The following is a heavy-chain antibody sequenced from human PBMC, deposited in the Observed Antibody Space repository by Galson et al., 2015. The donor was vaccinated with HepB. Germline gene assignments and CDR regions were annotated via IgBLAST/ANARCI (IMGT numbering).Heavy chain of an antibody. V-gene: IGHV4-30-2*01. Sequence: QLQLQESGPGLVKPSETLSLTCAVSGGSISSGGYSWSWIRQPPGKGLEWIGEINHSGSTNYNPSLKSRVTISVDTSKNQFSLKLSSVTAADTAVYYCARVVVTSYPDYWGQGTLVTVSS. CDR1: GGSISSGGYS. CDR3: ARVVVTSYPDY. J-gene: IGHJ4*02. D-gene: IGHD4-23*01. CDR2: INHSGST.